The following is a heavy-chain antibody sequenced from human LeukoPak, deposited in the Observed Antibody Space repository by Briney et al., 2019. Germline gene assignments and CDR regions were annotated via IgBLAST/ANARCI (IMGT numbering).Heavy chain of an antibody. V-gene: IGHV3-23*01. D-gene: IGHD3-10*01. CDR2: ISASGDTT. CDR3: AKFFQSYYNGAYFDC. CDR1: GFTLHNYA. J-gene: IGHJ4*02. Sequence: GGSLRLSCAASGFTLHNYAMSCVRQAPGKGLEWVSAISASGDTTYYAASVKGRFTISRDNSKNTLYPQMNSLRAEDAAVYSCAKFFQSYYNGAYFDCWGPGTLVTVSS.